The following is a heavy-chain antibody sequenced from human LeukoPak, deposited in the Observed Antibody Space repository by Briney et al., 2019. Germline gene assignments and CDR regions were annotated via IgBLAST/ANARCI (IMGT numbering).Heavy chain of an antibody. V-gene: IGHV3-23*01. Sequence: GGSLRLSCAASGFTFSSYWMTWVRQAPGKGLEWVTAISGSGGSTYYADSVKGRFTISRDNSKNTLYLQMNSLRAEDTAVYYCAKDEERGYSPFDYWGQGTLVTVSS. J-gene: IGHJ4*02. CDR2: ISGSGGST. D-gene: IGHD5-18*01. CDR1: GFTFSSYW. CDR3: AKDEERGYSPFDY.